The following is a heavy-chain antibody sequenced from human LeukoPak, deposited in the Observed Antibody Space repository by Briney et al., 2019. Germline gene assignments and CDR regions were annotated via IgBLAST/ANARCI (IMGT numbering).Heavy chain of an antibody. D-gene: IGHD5-12*01. V-gene: IGHV4-59*08. CDR2: IYYSGST. CDR1: GGSISSYY. J-gene: IGHJ5*02. CDR3: ARAGRGYSGYDSWFDP. Sequence: SETLSLTCTVSGGSISSYYWSWIRQPPGKGLEWIGYIYYSGSTNYNPSLKSRVTISVGTSKNQFSLKLSSVTAADTAVYYCARAGRGYSGYDSWFDPWGQGTLVTVSS.